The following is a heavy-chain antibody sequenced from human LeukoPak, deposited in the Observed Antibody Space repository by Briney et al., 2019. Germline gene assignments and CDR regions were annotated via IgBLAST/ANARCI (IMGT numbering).Heavy chain of an antibody. V-gene: IGHV3-7*05. D-gene: IGHD4-23*01. Sequence: GGSLRLSCAASGFTFRSYWMSWVRQAPGKGLEFVANIKQEGNEKYYVDSVRGRFTISRDNAKNSLYLQMNGLRAEDTAVYYCAANGGPFDFWGQGTLVTVSA. J-gene: IGHJ4*02. CDR1: GFTFRSYW. CDR3: AANGGPFDF. CDR2: IKQEGNEK.